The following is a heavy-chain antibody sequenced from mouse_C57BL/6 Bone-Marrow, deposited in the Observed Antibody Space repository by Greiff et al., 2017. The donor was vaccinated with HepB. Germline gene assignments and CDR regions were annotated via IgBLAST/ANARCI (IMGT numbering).Heavy chain of an antibody. J-gene: IGHJ3*01. V-gene: IGHV1-55*01. D-gene: IGHD1-1*01. CDR1: GYTFTSYW. CDR2: IYPGSGST. CDR3: AREAYYYGSSFAY. Sequence: VQLQQPGAELVKPGASVKMSCKASGYTFTSYWITWVKQRPGQGLEWIGDIYPGSGSTNYNEKFKSKATLTVDTSSSTAYMQLSSLTSEDSAVYCCAREAYYYGSSFAYWGQGTLVTVSA.